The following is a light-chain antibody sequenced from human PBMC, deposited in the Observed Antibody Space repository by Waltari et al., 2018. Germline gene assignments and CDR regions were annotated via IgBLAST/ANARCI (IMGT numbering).Light chain of an antibody. CDR3: QQRRDWPLT. J-gene: IGKJ4*01. Sequence: DIVLTQSPAILSLSPGERASLACRASQSVTNYLAWYQQKPGQAPRLLIYDTSNTATGIPSRFSGSGFGTDVTLTISSLEPEDFAVYYCQQRRDWPLTFGGGTKVEIK. CDR2: DTS. CDR1: QSVTNY. V-gene: IGKV3-11*01.